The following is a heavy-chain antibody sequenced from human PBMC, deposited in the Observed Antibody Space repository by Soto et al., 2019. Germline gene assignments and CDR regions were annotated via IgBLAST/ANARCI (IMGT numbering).Heavy chain of an antibody. CDR3: VKGSSNGRPYYFDS. D-gene: IGHD2-8*01. J-gene: IGHJ4*02. CDR1: GVTFSRYV. Sequence: QTERSLRLSCAASGVTFSRYVMSWVRQAPGKGLEWVSAINGGADDSYHGDSVKGRFTISRDNTKDTLFMQMNSLRAEHTAVYYCVKGSSNGRPYYFDSWGQGTPVTVSS. CDR2: INGGADDS. V-gene: IGHV3-23*01.